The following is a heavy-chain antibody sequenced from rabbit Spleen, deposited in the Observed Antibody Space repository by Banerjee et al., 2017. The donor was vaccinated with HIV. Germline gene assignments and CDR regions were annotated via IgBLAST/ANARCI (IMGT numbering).Heavy chain of an antibody. J-gene: IGHJ6*01. CDR2: ITPGSGST. CDR3: ARDTSSSFSSYGMDL. Sequence: QEQLEESGGDLVKPGASLTLTCTASGFTLSSNVMYWVRQAPGKGLEWIACITPGSGSTYYANWAKGRFTTSKTSSTTVTLQMTSLTAADTATYFCARDTSSSFSSYGMDLWGQGTLVTVS. CDR1: GFTLSSNV. V-gene: IGHV1S45*01. D-gene: IGHD1-1*01.